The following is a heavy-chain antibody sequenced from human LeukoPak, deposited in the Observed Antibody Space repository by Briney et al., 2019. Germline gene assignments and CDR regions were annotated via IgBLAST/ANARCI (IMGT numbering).Heavy chain of an antibody. CDR3: ARPRAYDSRDLDY. V-gene: IGHV3-74*01. J-gene: IGHJ4*02. Sequence: GGSLRLSCTASGFTFGDYAMSWFRQAPGKGLVWVSRIDTDGTDTAYADSVKGRSTISRDNAKNTLYLQMNSLRAEDTAVYYCARPRAYDSRDLDYWGQGALVTVSS. CDR2: IDTDGTDT. D-gene: IGHD3-16*01. CDR1: GFTFGDYA.